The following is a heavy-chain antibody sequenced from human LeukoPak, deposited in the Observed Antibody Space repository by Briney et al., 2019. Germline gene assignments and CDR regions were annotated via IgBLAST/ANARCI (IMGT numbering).Heavy chain of an antibody. CDR3: ARGDSSSKIDY. CDR2: TWEDGSQK. D-gene: IGHD6-6*01. V-gene: IGHV3-7*01. Sequence: GGSLRLSCAASGFTLNNYWMNWVRQAPGKGLEWVANTWEDGSQKYYVDSVKGRFTISRDNAKNSLYLQMNSLRAEDTAVYYCARGDSSSKIDYWGQGTLVTVSS. J-gene: IGHJ4*02. CDR1: GFTLNNYW.